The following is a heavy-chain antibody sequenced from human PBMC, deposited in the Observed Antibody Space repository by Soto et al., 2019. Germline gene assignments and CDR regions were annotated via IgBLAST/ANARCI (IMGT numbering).Heavy chain of an antibody. J-gene: IGHJ6*02. CDR3: AKDQEVVVTAIPYYYYGMDV. Sequence: QVQLVESGGGVVQPGRSLRLSCAASGFTFSSYGMHWVRQAPGKGLEWVAVISYDGSNKYYADSVKGRFTISRDNSKNTLYLQMNSLRAEDTAVYYCAKDQEVVVTAIPYYYYGMDVWGQGTTVTVSS. V-gene: IGHV3-30*18. CDR2: ISYDGSNK. D-gene: IGHD2-21*02. CDR1: GFTFSSYG.